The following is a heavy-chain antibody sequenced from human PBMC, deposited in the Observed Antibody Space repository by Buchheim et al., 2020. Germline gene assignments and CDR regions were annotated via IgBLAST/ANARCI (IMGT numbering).Heavy chain of an antibody. CDR3: ARGEGSYYYDSSGYYYDIDY. V-gene: IGHV1-69*06. J-gene: IGHJ4*02. CDR2: IIPIFGTA. D-gene: IGHD3-22*01. CDR1: GGTFSSYA. Sequence: QVQLVQSGAEVKKPGSSVKVSCKASGGTFSSYAISWVRQAPGQGLEWMGGIIPIFGTANYAQKFQGRVTITAAKSTSTAYMELSSLRSENTAVYYCARGEGSYYYDSSGYYYDIDYWGQGTL.